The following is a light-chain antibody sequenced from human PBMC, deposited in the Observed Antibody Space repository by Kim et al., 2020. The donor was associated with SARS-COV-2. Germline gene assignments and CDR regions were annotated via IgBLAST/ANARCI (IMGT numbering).Light chain of an antibody. V-gene: IGLV3-21*04. Sequence: APGKTARITCGGNNIGSKRVHWYQQKPGQAPVLVIYFDSDRPSGIPERFSGSNSGNTATLTISRVAAGDEADYYCQVWDSSSDHPVFGGGTQLTVL. CDR3: QVWDSSSDHPV. CDR1: NIGSKR. CDR2: FDS. J-gene: IGLJ3*02.